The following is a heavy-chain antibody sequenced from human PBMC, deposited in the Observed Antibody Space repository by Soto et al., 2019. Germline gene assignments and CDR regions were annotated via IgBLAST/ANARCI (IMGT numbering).Heavy chain of an antibody. D-gene: IGHD2-2*01. CDR1: GFSFSSYW. Sequence: VQLVESGGGLVQPGGSLRLSCAASGFSFSSYWMHWVRHAPGKGLVWVSRINSDGSSATYAASVKGRFTISRDNAKNTLYMQMNSLTPEDTAVYYCAKGVPAATRYFQHWGQGTLVTVSS. V-gene: IGHV3-74*01. CDR2: INSDGSSA. J-gene: IGHJ1*01. CDR3: AKGVPAATRYFQH.